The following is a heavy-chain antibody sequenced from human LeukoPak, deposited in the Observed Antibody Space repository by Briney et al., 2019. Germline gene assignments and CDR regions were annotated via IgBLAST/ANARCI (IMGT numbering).Heavy chain of an antibody. CDR3: ARGSYGDYSLYYMDV. Sequence: PSETLSLTCTVSGGSISSYYWSWIRQPPGKGLEWIGYIYYSGSTNYNPSLKSRVTISVDTSKNQFSLKLSSVTAADTAVYYCARGSYGDYSLYYMDVWGKGTTVTVSS. J-gene: IGHJ6*03. CDR2: IYYSGST. CDR1: GGSISSYY. V-gene: IGHV4-59*01. D-gene: IGHD4-17*01.